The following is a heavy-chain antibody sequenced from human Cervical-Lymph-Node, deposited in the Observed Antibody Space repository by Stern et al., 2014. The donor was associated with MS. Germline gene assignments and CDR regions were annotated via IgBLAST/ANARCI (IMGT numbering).Heavy chain of an antibody. CDR3: ASIERWLQL. Sequence: VQLVESGPGLVKPSETLSLTCTVSGGSISSSSYYWGWVRKPPGKGLEWIGSIYYSGSTYYNPSLKSRVTISLDTSKDQFSLRLNSVTAADTAVYYCASIERWLQLWGQGTLVTVSS. V-gene: IGHV4-39*01. CDR2: IYYSGST. CDR1: GGSISSSSYY. J-gene: IGHJ4*02. D-gene: IGHD5-24*01.